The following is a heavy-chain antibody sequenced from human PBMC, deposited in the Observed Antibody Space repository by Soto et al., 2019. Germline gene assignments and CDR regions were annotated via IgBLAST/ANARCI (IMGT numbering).Heavy chain of an antibody. CDR2: IYYSGST. V-gene: IGHV4-39*01. CDR1: GGSISSSSYY. Sequence: QLQLQESGPGLVKPSETLSLTCTVSGGSISSSSYYWGWIRQPPGKGLEWIGSIYYSGSTYYNPSLKSRVTISVDTSKNQFSLKLSSVTAADTAVYYCASGRYDYLFDPWGQGTLVTVSS. CDR3: ASGRYDYLFDP. D-gene: IGHD4-17*01. J-gene: IGHJ5*02.